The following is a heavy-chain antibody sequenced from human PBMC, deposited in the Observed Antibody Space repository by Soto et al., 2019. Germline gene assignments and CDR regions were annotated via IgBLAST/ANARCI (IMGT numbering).Heavy chain of an antibody. J-gene: IGHJ4*02. CDR2: ISASGGTS. CDR3: AKGGDSWSGYSHY. CDR1: GFSFSNYV. Sequence: GGSLRLSCAASGFSFSNYVMSWVRQVPGKGLEWVSGISASGGTSYDVDSVRGRFTISRDNSKNTPYLQMNSLTNEDTAVYYCAKGGDSWSGYSHYWGQGTLVTVSS. V-gene: IGHV3-23*01. D-gene: IGHD3-3*01.